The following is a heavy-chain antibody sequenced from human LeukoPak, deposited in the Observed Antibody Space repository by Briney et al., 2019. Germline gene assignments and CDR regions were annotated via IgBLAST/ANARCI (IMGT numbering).Heavy chain of an antibody. J-gene: IGHJ3*02. CDR3: ARDIGYYYGSGSYSEGAFDI. CDR1: GFTFSSYS. Sequence: GGSLRLSCAASGFTFSSYSMNWVRQAPWKGLEWVSSISSSSSYIYYADSVKGRFTISRDNAKNSLYLQMNSLRAEDTAVYYCARDIGYYYGSGSYSEGAFDIWGQGTMVTVSS. V-gene: IGHV3-21*01. D-gene: IGHD3-10*01. CDR2: ISSSSSYI.